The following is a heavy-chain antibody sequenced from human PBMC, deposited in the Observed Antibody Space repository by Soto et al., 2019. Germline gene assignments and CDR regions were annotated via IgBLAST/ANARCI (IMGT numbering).Heavy chain of an antibody. CDR2: ISAYNGNT. CDR3: VRVFYDSNVYKSLFDY. D-gene: IGHD3-22*01. Sequence: ASVKVSCKASGSTFTNYGISWVRQAPGQGLEWMGWISAYNGNTNYAQNLQGRVTMTTDTSSTTAYMELRSLRSDDTAVYYCVRVFYDSNVYKSLFDYWGQGTLVTVSS. J-gene: IGHJ4*02. CDR1: GSTFTNYG. V-gene: IGHV1-18*01.